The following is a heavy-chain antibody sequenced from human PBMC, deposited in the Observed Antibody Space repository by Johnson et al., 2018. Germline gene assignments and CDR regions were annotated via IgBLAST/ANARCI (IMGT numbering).Heavy chain of an antibody. J-gene: IGHJ3*02. CDR3: AGERGYAFDI. CDR1: GFTLSSPG. Sequence: VQLVQSGGGLVQPGGSLRLSCAASGFTLSSPGMNWVRQAPGKGLEWISYISRSTTFIFYADSVKGRFTISRDDAENSLFLQMNSLSAEDTAVYYCAGERGYAFDIWGQGTMVTVSS. V-gene: IGHV3-48*01. D-gene: IGHD3-10*01. CDR2: ISRSTTFI.